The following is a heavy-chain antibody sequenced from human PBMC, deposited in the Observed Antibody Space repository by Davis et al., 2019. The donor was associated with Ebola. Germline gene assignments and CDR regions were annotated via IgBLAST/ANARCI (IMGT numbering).Heavy chain of an antibody. D-gene: IGHD1-26*01. V-gene: IGHV3-43*02. CDR3: AKAKFSGSALIGH. J-gene: IGHJ4*02. CDR2: INGDRGRI. CDR1: GFTFGDYT. Sequence: PGGSLRLSCATSGFTFGDYTMHWVRQAPGKGLAWVSFINGDRGRIDYADSVKGRFTISGDNSKNSLYLQMNSLTTEDTALYYCAKAKFSGSALIGHWGQGTLVTVSS.